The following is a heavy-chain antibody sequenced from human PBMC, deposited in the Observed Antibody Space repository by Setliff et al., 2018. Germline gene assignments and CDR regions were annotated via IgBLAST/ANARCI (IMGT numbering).Heavy chain of an antibody. J-gene: IGHJ4*02. CDR1: GGSINEYY. CDR3: TRNFLGWLARF. D-gene: IGHD6-19*01. CDR2: IYSDENT. Sequence: PSETLSLTCSVSGGSINEYYWSWFRQPAGKGLEWIGCIYSDENTDYNPSLKSRVTMSADTSKNQFSLKLKSVTAADTAVYYCTRNFLGWLARFWGRGTLVTVSS. V-gene: IGHV4-4*07.